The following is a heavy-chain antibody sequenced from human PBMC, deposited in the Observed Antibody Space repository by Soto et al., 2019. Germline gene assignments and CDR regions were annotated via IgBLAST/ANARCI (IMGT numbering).Heavy chain of an antibody. CDR2: ICSGGTT. Sequence: QLQESGPGLVKPSETLSLTCTVSGGSISSFCWSWLRQPPGQGLEWIGYICSGGTTKYNPSLKSRVTMSVDTSKTQCSLKLTSVNAAETAVDYCARVGSKSFYYATDVWGQGTTVTVSS. J-gene: IGHJ6*02. CDR1: GGSISSFC. D-gene: IGHD4-4*01. CDR3: ARVGSKSFYYATDV. V-gene: IGHV4-4*09.